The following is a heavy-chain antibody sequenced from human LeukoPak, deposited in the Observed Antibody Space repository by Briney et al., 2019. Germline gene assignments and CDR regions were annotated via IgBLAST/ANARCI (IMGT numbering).Heavy chain of an antibody. CDR3: AKDQGPDYYCYMDV. Sequence: GESLRLSCAASGFTFSSYAMSWVRQAPGKGLEWVSDISGSGGNTYYADSVKGRLTISRDNSKNTLYLQMNSLRAEDTAVYYCAKDQGPDYYCYMDVWGKGTTVTVSS. V-gene: IGHV3-23*01. CDR1: GFTFSSYA. CDR2: ISGSGGNT. J-gene: IGHJ6*03.